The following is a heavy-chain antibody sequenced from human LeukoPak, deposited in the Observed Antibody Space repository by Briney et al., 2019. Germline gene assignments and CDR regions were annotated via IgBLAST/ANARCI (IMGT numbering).Heavy chain of an antibody. J-gene: IGHJ2*01. Sequence: SETLSLTCAVYGGSFSGYYWSWIRQPAGKGLEWIGRIYNSGSTNYNPSFKSRVTMSIDTSKNQFSLKLNSVTAADTAVYYCATNRAELWGRGTLVTVSS. CDR2: IYNSGST. CDR3: ATNRAEL. D-gene: IGHD3-3*01. V-gene: IGHV4-59*10. CDR1: GGSFSGYY.